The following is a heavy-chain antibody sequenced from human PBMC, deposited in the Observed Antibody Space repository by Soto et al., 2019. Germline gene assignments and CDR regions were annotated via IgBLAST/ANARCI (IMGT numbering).Heavy chain of an antibody. Sequence: QVQLVQSGAEVKKPGSSVKVSCKVSGGTFSSYAISWVRQAPGQGLEWMGGIIPIFGTANYAQKFQGRVTITADESTSTAYMELSSLRSEDTAVYYCASPPDNSYYYGMDVWGQGTTVTLSS. J-gene: IGHJ6*02. CDR1: GGTFSSYA. CDR2: IIPIFGTA. D-gene: IGHD2-15*01. V-gene: IGHV1-69*12. CDR3: ASPPDNSYYYGMDV.